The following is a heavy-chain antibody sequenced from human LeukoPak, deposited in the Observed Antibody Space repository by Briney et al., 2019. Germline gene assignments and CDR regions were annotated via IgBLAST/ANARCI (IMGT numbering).Heavy chain of an antibody. V-gene: IGHV4-34*01. Sequence: SETLSLTCAVYGGSFSGYYWSWIRQPPGKGLEWIGEINHSGSTNYNPSLKSRVTISVDTSRNQFSLKLSSVTAADTAVYYCATGSSSWYGRPFDYWGQGTLVTVSS. CDR3: ATGSSSWYGRPFDY. J-gene: IGHJ4*02. CDR2: INHSGST. CDR1: GGSFSGYY. D-gene: IGHD6-13*01.